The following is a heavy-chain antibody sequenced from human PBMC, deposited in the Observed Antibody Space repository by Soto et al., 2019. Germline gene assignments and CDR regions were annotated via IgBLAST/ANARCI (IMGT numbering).Heavy chain of an antibody. CDR3: ARGDVVVVAASWGYYYYGMEV. V-gene: IGHV1-69*06. D-gene: IGHD2-15*01. CDR1: GGTFSSYA. J-gene: IGHJ6*02. CDR2: IIPIFGTA. Sequence: SVKVSCKASGGTFSSYAISWVRQAPGQGLEWMGGIIPIFGTANYAQKFQGRVTITADKSTSTAYMELSSLRSEDTAVYYCARGDVVVVAASWGYYYYGMEVWGQGTTVTVSS.